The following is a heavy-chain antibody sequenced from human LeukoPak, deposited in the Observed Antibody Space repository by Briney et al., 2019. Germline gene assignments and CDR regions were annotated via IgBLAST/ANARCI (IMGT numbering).Heavy chain of an antibody. J-gene: IGHJ5*02. Sequence: SETLSLTCIVFGDSINSYYWSWIRQPPGKGLEWIAYIYHSGDSNYNPSLKSRVTISIDTSKNQFSLKLSSVTAADTAVYYCARHAPYGDYGRLDWFDPWGQGTLVTVSS. V-gene: IGHV4-59*08. CDR3: ARHAPYGDYGRLDWFDP. D-gene: IGHD4-17*01. CDR2: IYHSGDS. CDR1: GDSINSYY.